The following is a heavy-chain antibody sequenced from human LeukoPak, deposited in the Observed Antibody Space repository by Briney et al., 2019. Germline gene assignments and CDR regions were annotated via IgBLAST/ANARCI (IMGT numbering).Heavy chain of an antibody. CDR3: ARNRYYYGSGTYGVPNWFDP. V-gene: IGHV4-39*01. CDR2: IYYSGST. Sequence: SETLSLTCTVSGGSISSSSYYWGWIRQPPGKGLEWIGSIYYSGSTYYNPSLKSRVTISVDTSKNQFSMKLSSVTAADTAVYYCARNRYYYGSGTYGVPNWFDPWGQGTLVTVSS. CDR1: GGSISSSSYY. J-gene: IGHJ5*02. D-gene: IGHD3-10*01.